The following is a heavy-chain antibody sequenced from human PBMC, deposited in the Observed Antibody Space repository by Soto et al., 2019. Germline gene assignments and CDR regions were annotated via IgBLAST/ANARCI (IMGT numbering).Heavy chain of an antibody. CDR2: IDPSDSQT. CDR3: ARQIYDSDTGPNFQYYFDS. V-gene: IGHV5-10-1*01. D-gene: IGHD3-22*01. J-gene: IGHJ4*02. CDR1: GYSFAGYW. Sequence: GDSLKISCKGSGYSFAGYWITWVRQKPGKGLEWMGRIDPSDSQTYYSPSFRGHVTISATKSITTVFLQWSSLRASDTAMYYCARQIYDSDTGPNFQYYFDSWGQGTQVTASA.